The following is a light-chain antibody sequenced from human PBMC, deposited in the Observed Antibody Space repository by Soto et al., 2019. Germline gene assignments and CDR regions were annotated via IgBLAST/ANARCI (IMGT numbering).Light chain of an antibody. V-gene: IGKV1-5*03. CDR2: KAS. J-gene: IGKJ4*01. CDR1: QSVSSW. Sequence: DIQMTQSPSTLSSSVGDRVTITCRVSQSVSSWLAWYQQKPGKAPKLLIYKASSLETGVPSRFSGSGTGTEFTHTISSLQPDDSATYDCQQYNSYPLTFGGGTKVEIK. CDR3: QQYNSYPLT.